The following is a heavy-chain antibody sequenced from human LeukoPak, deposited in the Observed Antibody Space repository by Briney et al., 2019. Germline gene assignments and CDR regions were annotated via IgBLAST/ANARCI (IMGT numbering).Heavy chain of an antibody. CDR3: ARDRVGGWAFDI. D-gene: IGHD3-16*01. V-gene: IGHV3-64*01. Sequence: PGGSLRLSCAASGSIFSSYPMHWVRQAPGQGLEYVSSILGNGGSPQYANSVKGRFTISRDNSKNTLHLQMGSLRADDMAVYYCARDRVGGWAFDIWGQGTMVTVSS. J-gene: IGHJ3*02. CDR1: GSIFSSYP. CDR2: ILGNGGSP.